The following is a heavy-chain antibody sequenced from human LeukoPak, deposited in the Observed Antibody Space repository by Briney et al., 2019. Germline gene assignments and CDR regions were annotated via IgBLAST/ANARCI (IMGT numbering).Heavy chain of an antibody. D-gene: IGHD4-11*01. CDR3: AKFGRRGTVTTDYYYYYYMDV. J-gene: IGHJ6*03. CDR2: IRYDGSNK. Sequence: GGSLRLSCAASGFTFSSYGMHWVRQAPGKGLEWVAFIRYDGSNKYYADSVKGRFTISRDNSKNTLYLQMNSLRADDTAVYYCAKFGRRGTVTTDYYYYYYMDVWGKGTTVIVSS. CDR1: GFTFSSYG. V-gene: IGHV3-30*02.